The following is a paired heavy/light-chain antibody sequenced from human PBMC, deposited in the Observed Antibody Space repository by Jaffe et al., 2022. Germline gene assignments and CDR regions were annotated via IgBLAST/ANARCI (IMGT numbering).Heavy chain of an antibody. Sequence: QVQLQQWGAGLLKPSETLSLTCAVYGGSFSGYYWSWIRQPPGKGLEWIGEINHSGSTNYNPSLKSRVTISVDTSKNQFSLKLSSVTAADTAVYYCARRGKIGYSSSWYRGYYFDYWGQGTLVTVSS. CDR1: GGSFSGYY. J-gene: IGHJ4*02. V-gene: IGHV4-34*01. D-gene: IGHD6-13*01. CDR2: INHSGST. CDR3: ARRGKIGYSSSWYRGYYFDY.
Light chain of an antibody. J-gene: IGKJ3*01. CDR3: QQYGSSPAT. Sequence: EIVLTQSPGTLSLSPGERATLSCRASQSVSSSYLAWYQQKPGQAPRLLIYGASSRATGIPDRFSGSGSGTDFTLTISRLEPEDFAVYYCQQYGSSPATFGPGTKVDIK. CDR2: GAS. CDR1: QSVSSSY. V-gene: IGKV3-20*01.